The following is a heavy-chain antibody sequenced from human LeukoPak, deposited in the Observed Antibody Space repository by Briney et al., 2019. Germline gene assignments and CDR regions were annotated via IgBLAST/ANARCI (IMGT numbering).Heavy chain of an antibody. CDR3: TTDGRYYDSSGYKQH. CDR1: GFTFGNAW. J-gene: IGHJ1*01. V-gene: IGHV3-15*01. CDR2: IKGKTDGGTT. D-gene: IGHD3-22*01. Sequence: GVALRLSCAASGFTFGNAWMSWVRQAPGQGREWVGRIKGKTDGGTTDYAAPVKGRFTISRDDSKNTLYLQMNSQKTEDTAVYYCTTDGRYYDSSGYKQHWGQGTLLSVS.